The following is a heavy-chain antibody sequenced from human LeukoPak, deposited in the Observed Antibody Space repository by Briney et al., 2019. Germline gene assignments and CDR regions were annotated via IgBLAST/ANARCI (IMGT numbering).Heavy chain of an antibody. Sequence: GGSLRLSCAASGFTFSSYEMNWVRQAPGKGLEWFSYISSSGGTIYYTDSVKGRFTISRDNAKNSLYLQMNSLRAEDTAVYYCARTQITMVRGFIDYWGQGTLVTVSS. CDR1: GFTFSSYE. CDR2: ISSSGGTI. D-gene: IGHD3-10*01. J-gene: IGHJ4*02. V-gene: IGHV3-48*03. CDR3: ARTQITMVRGFIDY.